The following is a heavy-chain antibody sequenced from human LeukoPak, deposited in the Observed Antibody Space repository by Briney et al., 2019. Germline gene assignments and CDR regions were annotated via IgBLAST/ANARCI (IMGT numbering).Heavy chain of an antibody. V-gene: IGHV4-31*03. D-gene: IGHD1-1*01. CDR1: GGSISSGGYY. CDR3: ARLPLRYNYVDY. J-gene: IGHJ4*02. Sequence: SQSLSLTCTVSGGSISSGGYYWSWIRQHPGKGLEWIGYIYYSGTTDYNPSLKSRVTISIDTSKRQFSLKLNSVTAADTAVYYCARLPLRYNYVDYWGQGTLVTVSS. CDR2: IYYSGTT.